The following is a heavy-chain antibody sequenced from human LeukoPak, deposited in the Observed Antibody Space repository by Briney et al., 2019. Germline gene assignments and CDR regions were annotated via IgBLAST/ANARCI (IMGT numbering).Heavy chain of an antibody. CDR3: ASSNLGSLGQFDP. CDR1: GGSISNYY. V-gene: IGHV4-59*01. D-gene: IGHD3-10*01. Sequence: PSETLSLTCTVSGGSISNYYWSWIRQPPGKGLGWIGFIHSNGGANYNASLNSRATISRDTSRSQVSLKLTSVTAADTAVYYCASSNLGSLGQFDPWGQGTLVTVSS. CDR2: IHSNGGA. J-gene: IGHJ5*02.